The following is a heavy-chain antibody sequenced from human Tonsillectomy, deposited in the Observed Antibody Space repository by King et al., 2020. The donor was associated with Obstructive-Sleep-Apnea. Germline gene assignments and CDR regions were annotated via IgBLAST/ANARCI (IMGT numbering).Heavy chain of an antibody. J-gene: IGHJ6*02. D-gene: IGHD2-2*01. V-gene: IGHV3-23*04. Sequence: VQLVESGGGLVQPGGSLRLSCAASGFSFSSYAMSWVRQAPGKGLEWVSSISGSGGSTYHGDSVKGRFTISRDNSKNTLYLQTNSLRAEDTAVYYCAKASRGGDCARTSCRANGLDVWGPGTTVTVS. CDR1: GFSFSSYA. CDR2: ISGSGGST. CDR3: AKASRGGDCARTSCRANGLDV.